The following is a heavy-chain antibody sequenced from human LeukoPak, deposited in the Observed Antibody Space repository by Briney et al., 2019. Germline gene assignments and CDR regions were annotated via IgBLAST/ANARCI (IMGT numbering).Heavy chain of an antibody. Sequence: GGSLRLSCAASGFTFSSYAMSWVRQAPGKGLEWVSAISGSGGSTYYADSVKGRFTISRDNSKNTLYLQMNSLRAEDTAVYYCPKATSSGYYYRARYFDYWGQGTLVTVSS. CDR3: PKATSSGYYYRARYFDY. J-gene: IGHJ4*02. CDR1: GFTFSSYA. D-gene: IGHD3-22*01. V-gene: IGHV3-23*01. CDR2: ISGSGGST.